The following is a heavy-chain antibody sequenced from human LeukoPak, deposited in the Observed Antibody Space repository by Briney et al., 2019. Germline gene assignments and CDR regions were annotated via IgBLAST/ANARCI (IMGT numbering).Heavy chain of an antibody. CDR1: GFTFSNFA. Sequence: GGSLRLSCAASGFTFSNFAMSWVRQAPGKGLEWVSGISGSGGSTYYADSVKGRFTISRDNSKNTLFLQMNSLRAEDTAVYYCAKTPVGRPYYYFGMDVWGQGSTVTVSS. D-gene: IGHD2-15*01. V-gene: IGHV3-23*01. CDR2: ISGSGGST. J-gene: IGHJ6*02. CDR3: AKTPVGRPYYYFGMDV.